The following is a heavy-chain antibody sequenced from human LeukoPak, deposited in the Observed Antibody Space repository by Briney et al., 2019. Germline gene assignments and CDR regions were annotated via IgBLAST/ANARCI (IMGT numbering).Heavy chain of an antibody. D-gene: IGHD2-2*01. Sequence: ASVRVSCKASGYTFTDYYLHWVRQAPGQGFEWMGWINPNSGDTNYAQKFQGRVTMTRDTSISTAHMEMSRLRSDDTAVYYCARANFLYCSSTTCLFDYWGQGTLVTVSS. CDR3: ARANFLYCSSTTCLFDY. J-gene: IGHJ4*02. V-gene: IGHV1-2*02. CDR1: GYTFTDYY. CDR2: INPNSGDT.